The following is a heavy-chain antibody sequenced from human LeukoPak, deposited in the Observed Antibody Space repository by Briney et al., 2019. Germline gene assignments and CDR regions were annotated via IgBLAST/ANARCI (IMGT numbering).Heavy chain of an antibody. CDR2: FDPEDGET. CDR1: GYTLTELS. V-gene: IGHV1-24*01. Sequence: ALVKVSCKVSGYTLTELSMHWVRQAPGKGLEWMGGFDPEDGETIYAQKFQGRVTMTEDTSTDTAYMELSSLRSEDTAVYYCATDREVGRYYYDSSGYWKYWGQGTLVTVSS. J-gene: IGHJ4*02. CDR3: ATDREVGRYYYDSSGYWKY. D-gene: IGHD3-22*01.